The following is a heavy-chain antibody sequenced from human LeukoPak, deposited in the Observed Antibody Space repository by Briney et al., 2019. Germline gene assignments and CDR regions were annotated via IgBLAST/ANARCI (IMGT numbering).Heavy chain of an antibody. CDR3: ASMCSSTSCYFDY. J-gene: IGHJ4*02. D-gene: IGHD2-2*01. Sequence: PGGSLRLSCAASGFTFSSYAMHWVRQAPGKGLEWVAVISYDGSNKYYADSVKGRFTISRDNSKNTLYLQMNSLRAEDTAVYYCASMCSSTSCYFDYWGQGTLVTVSS. CDR2: ISYDGSNK. V-gene: IGHV3-30-3*01. CDR1: GFTFSSYA.